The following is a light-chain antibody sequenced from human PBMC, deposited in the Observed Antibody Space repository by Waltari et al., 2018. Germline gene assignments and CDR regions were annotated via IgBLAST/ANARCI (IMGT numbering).Light chain of an antibody. CDR1: QSINTF. Sequence: EIVLTQSPATLPLSPGQRATLPCWASQSINTFLAWYQQKPGQPPRPLIADASSRATGIPARFSGSGSGTDFTLTISRLEPEDFAIYYCQLRDNWPPYTFGQGTKLEIK. J-gene: IGKJ2*01. CDR2: DAS. CDR3: QLRDNWPPYT. V-gene: IGKV3-11*01.